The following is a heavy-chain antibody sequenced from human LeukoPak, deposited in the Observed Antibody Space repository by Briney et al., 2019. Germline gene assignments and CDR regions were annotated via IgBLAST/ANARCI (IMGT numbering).Heavy chain of an antibody. CDR3: ARDHPRTNWFDP. Sequence: ASVKVSCKASGYTFTGYYTHWVRQAPGQGLEWMGWINPNSGGTNYAQKFQGRVTMTRDTSISTAYMELSRLRSDDTAVYYCARDHPRTNWFDPWGQGTLVTVSS. J-gene: IGHJ5*02. V-gene: IGHV1-2*02. CDR1: GYTFTGYY. CDR2: INPNSGGT.